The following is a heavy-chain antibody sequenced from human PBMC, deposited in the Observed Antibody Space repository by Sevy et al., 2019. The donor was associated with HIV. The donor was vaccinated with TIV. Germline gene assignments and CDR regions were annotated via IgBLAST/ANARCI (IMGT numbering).Heavy chain of an antibody. V-gene: IGHV3-48*03. CDR2: IGSSGSPI. CDR1: GFIFSSNE. CDR3: ARNRDDSSGFGMDV. Sequence: GGSLRLSCAASGFIFSSNEMNWVRQAPGKGLEWVSYIGSSGSPIYYADSVKGRFSISRGNAKNSLYLQLNSLRAEDTAVYYCARNRDDSSGFGMDVWGQGTTVTVSS. J-gene: IGHJ6*02. D-gene: IGHD5-12*01.